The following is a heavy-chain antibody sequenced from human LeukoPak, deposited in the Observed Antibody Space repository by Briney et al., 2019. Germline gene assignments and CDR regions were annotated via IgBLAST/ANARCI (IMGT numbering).Heavy chain of an antibody. Sequence: SETLSLTCAVYGGSFSDYYWSWIRQPPGKGLEWIGEINHSGSTNYNPSLKGRVTISVDTSKKQFPLKLSSVTAADTAVYYCARVVSRINGLREGYFDYWGQGTLVTVSS. CDR2: INHSGST. J-gene: IGHJ4*02. CDR3: ARVVSRINGLREGYFDY. V-gene: IGHV4-34*01. D-gene: IGHD6-13*01. CDR1: GGSFSDYY.